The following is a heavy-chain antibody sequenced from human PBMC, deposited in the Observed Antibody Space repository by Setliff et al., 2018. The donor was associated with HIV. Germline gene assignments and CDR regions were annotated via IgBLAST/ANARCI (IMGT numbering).Heavy chain of an antibody. D-gene: IGHD3-16*01. CDR2: IYPSDSDT. CDR1: GYSFSNYW. Sequence: GESLKISCKGSGYSFSNYWIGWVRHMPGKGLEWMAIIYPSDSDTRYSPSFQGQVTISVDESISTAYLQWSSLKASDTAFYYCARFYGSYDVGGFDIWGQGTKVTVSS. J-gene: IGHJ3*02. V-gene: IGHV5-51*01. CDR3: ARFYGSYDVGGFDI.